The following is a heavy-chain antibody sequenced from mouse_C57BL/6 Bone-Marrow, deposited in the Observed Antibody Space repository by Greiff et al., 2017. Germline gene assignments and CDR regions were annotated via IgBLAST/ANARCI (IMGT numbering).Heavy chain of an antibody. V-gene: IGHV1-39*01. CDR1: GYSFTDYN. D-gene: IGHD2-5*01. Sequence: QLKESGPELVKPGASVKISCKASGYSFTDYNMNWVKQSNGKSLEWIGVINPNYGTTSYNQKFKGKATLTVDQSSSTAYMQLNSLTSEDSAVYYCARRDSNYPYYYAMDYWGQGTSVTVSS. J-gene: IGHJ4*01. CDR2: INPNYGTT. CDR3: ARRDSNYPYYYAMDY.